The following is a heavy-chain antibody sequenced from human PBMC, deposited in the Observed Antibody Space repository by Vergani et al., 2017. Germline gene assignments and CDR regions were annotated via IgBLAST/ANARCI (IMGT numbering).Heavy chain of an antibody. CDR3: EKDLGTSSGGGGFDP. J-gene: IGHJ5*02. CDR1: GFPSAGYA. CDR2: ISWNSNSI. D-gene: IGHD6-6*01. V-gene: IGHV3-9*02. Sequence: EVQLEESGGGLVLPGRSLRLSCVASGFPSAGYAMHWVRQAPGKGLEWVSGISWNSNSIGYADSVKGRFTISRDNAKNSLYLQMNSLRAEDTAVYYCEKDLGTSSGGGGFDPWGQGTMVTVSS.